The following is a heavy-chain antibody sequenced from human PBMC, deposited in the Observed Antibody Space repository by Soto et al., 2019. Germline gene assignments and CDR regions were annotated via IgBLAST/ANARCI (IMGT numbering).Heavy chain of an antibody. CDR3: ARHKAVPRTRGFNY. CDR2: IYHSGTT. V-gene: IGHV4-4*02. J-gene: IGHJ4*02. Sequence: QVHLQESGPGLVKPSGTLSLTCAVSGGSITTNWWSWVRQPPGKGLEWIGEIYHSGTTNYNPSLRGRVTISVAKSKNQFSLNLNSVTAADSASYYFARHKAVPRTRGFNYWGQGNLVTVSS. D-gene: IGHD6-19*01. CDR1: GGSITTNW.